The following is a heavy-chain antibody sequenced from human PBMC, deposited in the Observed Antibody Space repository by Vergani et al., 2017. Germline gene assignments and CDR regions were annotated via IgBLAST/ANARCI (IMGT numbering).Heavy chain of an antibody. CDR3: AREVGYVGYYYYGMDV. Sequence: QVQLQQWGAGLLKPSETLSLTCAVYGGSFSGYYWSWIRQPPGKGLEWIGEINHSGSTNYNPSLKSRVTISVDTSKNQFSLKLSSVTAADTAVYYCAREVGYVGYYYYGMDVWGQGTTVTVSS. V-gene: IGHV4-34*01. J-gene: IGHJ6*02. CDR1: GGSFSGYY. D-gene: IGHD1-26*01. CDR2: INHSGST.